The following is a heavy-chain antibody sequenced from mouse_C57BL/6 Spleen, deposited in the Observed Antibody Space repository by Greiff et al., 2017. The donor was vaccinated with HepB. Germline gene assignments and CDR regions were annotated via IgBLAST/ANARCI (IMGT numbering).Heavy chain of an antibody. Sequence: VHVKQSGAELVRPGASVKLSCTASGFNIKDYYMHWVKQRPEQGLEWIGRIDPEDGDTEYAPKFQGKATMTADTSSNTAYLQLSSLTSEDTAVYYCTTEHALGAMDYWGQGTSVTVSS. J-gene: IGHJ4*01. D-gene: IGHD3-1*01. CDR3: TTEHALGAMDY. CDR2: IDPEDGDT. CDR1: GFNIKDYY. V-gene: IGHV14-1*01.